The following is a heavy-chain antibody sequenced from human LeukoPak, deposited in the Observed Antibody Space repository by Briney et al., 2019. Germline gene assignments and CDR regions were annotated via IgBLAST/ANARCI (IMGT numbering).Heavy chain of an antibody. CDR3: ARERVSVGDASGWSG. CDR2: INPNSGGT. V-gene: IGHV1-2*02. D-gene: IGHD6-19*01. CDR1: GYTFTDYY. J-gene: IGHJ4*02. Sequence: GASVKVSCKASGYTFTDYYMHWVRQAPGQGLEWMGWINPNSGGTKYAEKFQGRVTMTRDTSISTAYMELSSLSSDDTAAYYCARERVSVGDASGWSGWGQGTLVTVSS.